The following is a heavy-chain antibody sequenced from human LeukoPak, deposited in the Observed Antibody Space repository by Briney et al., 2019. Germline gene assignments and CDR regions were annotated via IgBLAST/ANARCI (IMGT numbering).Heavy chain of an antibody. J-gene: IGHJ3*02. CDR1: GGSISGYY. Sequence: TSETLSLTCTVSGGSISGYYWNWIRQSPGKGLEWIGYIYYIGSTNYNPSLKSRVTISVDTSNNQFSLKLSSVAAADTAVYYCARGRLRYNFDAFDIWGQGTMVTVSS. CDR2: IYYIGST. D-gene: IGHD1-20*01. CDR3: ARGRLRYNFDAFDI. V-gene: IGHV4-59*01.